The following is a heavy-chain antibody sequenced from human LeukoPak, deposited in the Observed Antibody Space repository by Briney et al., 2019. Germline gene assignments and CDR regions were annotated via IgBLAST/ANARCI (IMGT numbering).Heavy chain of an antibody. J-gene: IGHJ4*02. V-gene: IGHV4-34*01. D-gene: IGHD2-8*02. CDR2: INHSGST. CDR3: ARYWVDHRLFDY. Sequence: SETLSLTCAVYGGSFSGYYWSWIRQPPGKGLEWIGEINHSGSTNYNPSLKSRVTISVDTSKNQFSLKLSSVTAADTAVYYCARYWVDHRLFDYWGQGTLVTVSS. CDR1: GGSFSGYY.